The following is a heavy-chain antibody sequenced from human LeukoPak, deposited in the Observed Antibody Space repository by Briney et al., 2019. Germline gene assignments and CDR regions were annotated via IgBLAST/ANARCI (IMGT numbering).Heavy chain of an antibody. D-gene: IGHD6-19*01. V-gene: IGHV1-18*01. Sequence: ASVKVSCKASGYTFTSYGISWVQQAPGQGLEWMGWISAYNGNTNYAQKLQGRATMTTDTSTSTAYMELRSLRSDDTAVYYCARDRWLAPFDYWGQGTLVTVSS. CDR3: ARDRWLAPFDY. CDR2: ISAYNGNT. J-gene: IGHJ4*02. CDR1: GYTFTSYG.